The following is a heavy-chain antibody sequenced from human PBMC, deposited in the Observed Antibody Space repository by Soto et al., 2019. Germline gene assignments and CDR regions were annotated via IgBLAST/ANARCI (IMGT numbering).Heavy chain of an antibody. CDR1: GYTFTSYG. D-gene: IGHD6-19*01. J-gene: IGHJ4*02. V-gene: IGHV1-18*01. CDR2: ISAYNGNT. Sequence: ASVKVSCKASGYTFTSYGISWVRQAPGQGLEWMGWISAYNGNTNYAQKLQGRVTMTTDTSTSTAYMELRSLRSDDTAVYYCAKVPDLPHSSGWPALFDYWGQGTLVTVSS. CDR3: AKVPDLPHSSGWPALFDY.